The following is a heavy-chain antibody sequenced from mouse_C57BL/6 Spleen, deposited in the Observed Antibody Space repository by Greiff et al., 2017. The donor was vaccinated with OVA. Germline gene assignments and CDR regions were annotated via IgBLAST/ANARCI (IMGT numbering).Heavy chain of an antibody. CDR3: ARKDYSNYRYFDY. J-gene: IGHJ2*01. Sequence: QVQLKESGAELVKPGASVKISCKASGYAFSSYWMNWVKQRPGKGLEWIGQIYPGDGDTNYNGKFKGKATLTADKSSSTAYMQLSSLTSEDSAVYFCARKDYSNYRYFDYWGQGTTLTVSS. D-gene: IGHD2-5*01. CDR1: GYAFSSYW. V-gene: IGHV1-80*01. CDR2: IYPGDGDT.